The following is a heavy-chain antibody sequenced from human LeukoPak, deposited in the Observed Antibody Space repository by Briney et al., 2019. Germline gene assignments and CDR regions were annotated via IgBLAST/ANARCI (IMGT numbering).Heavy chain of an antibody. J-gene: IGHJ4*02. CDR2: INHSGST. V-gene: IGHV4-34*01. Sequence: SETLSLTCAVYGGSFSGYYWSWIRQPPRKGLEWIGEINHSGSTNYNPSLKSRVTISVDTSKNQFSLKLSSVTAADTAVYYCARGSGLFGAADYWGQGTLVTVSS. CDR1: GGSFSGYY. D-gene: IGHD3-10*02. CDR3: ARGSGLFGAADY.